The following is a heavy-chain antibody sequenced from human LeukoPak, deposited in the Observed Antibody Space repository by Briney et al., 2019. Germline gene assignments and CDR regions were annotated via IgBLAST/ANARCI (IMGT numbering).Heavy chain of an antibody. CDR2: ISYDGSNK. D-gene: IGHD1-26*01. J-gene: IGHJ3*02. CDR3: GKNRYSGSLSPFDI. V-gene: IGHV3-30-3*01. CDR1: GFTFSSYA. Sequence: GGSLRLSCAASGFTFSSYAMHWVRQAPGKGLEWVAVISYDGSNKYYADSVKGRFTISRDNSKNTLYLQMNSLRAEDTAVYYCGKNRYSGSLSPFDIWGQGTMVTVSS.